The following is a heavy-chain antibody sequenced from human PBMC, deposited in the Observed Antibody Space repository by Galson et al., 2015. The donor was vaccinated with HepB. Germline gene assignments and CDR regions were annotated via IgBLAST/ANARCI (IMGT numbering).Heavy chain of an antibody. D-gene: IGHD1-1*01. V-gene: IGHV1-69*13. CDR2: IIPIFGTA. Sequence: SVKVSCKASGGTFSSYAISWVRQAPGQGLEWMGGIIPIFGTANYAQKFQGRVTITADESTSTAYMELSSLRSEDTAVYYCARDEVQLERRNYYYYGMDVWGQGTTVTVSS. CDR3: ARDEVQLERRNYYYYGMDV. CDR1: GGTFSSYA. J-gene: IGHJ6*02.